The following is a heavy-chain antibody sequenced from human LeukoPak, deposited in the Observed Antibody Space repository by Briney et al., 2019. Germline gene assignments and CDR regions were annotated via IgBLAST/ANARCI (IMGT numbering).Heavy chain of an antibody. J-gene: IGHJ4*02. Sequence: GGSLRLSCAASGFTFSSYGMHWVRQAPGKGLEWVAVISYDGSNKYYADSVEGRFTISRDNSKNTLYLQMNSLRAEDTAVYYCAILDLRFLEWLSSPAPDYWGQGTLVTVSS. CDR2: ISYDGSNK. CDR3: AILDLRFLEWLSSPAPDY. CDR1: GFTFSSYG. D-gene: IGHD3-3*01. V-gene: IGHV3-30*03.